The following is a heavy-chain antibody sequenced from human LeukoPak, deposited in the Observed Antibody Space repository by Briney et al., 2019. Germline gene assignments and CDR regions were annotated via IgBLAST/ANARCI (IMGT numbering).Heavy chain of an antibody. J-gene: IGHJ4*02. CDR1: GGSISSYY. V-gene: IGHV4-59*01. Sequence: PETLSLTCTVSGGSISSYYWSWIRQPPGKGLEWIGYIYYSGSTNYNPSLKSRVTISVDTSKNQFSLKLSSVTAADTAVYYCARVAAGFLDYWGQGTQVTVSS. CDR3: ARVAAGFLDY. CDR2: IYYSGST. D-gene: IGHD6-13*01.